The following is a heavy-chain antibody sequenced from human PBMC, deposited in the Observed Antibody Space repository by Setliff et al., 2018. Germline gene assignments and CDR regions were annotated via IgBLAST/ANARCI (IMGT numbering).Heavy chain of an antibody. CDR2: INPDSGGT. Sequence: ASVKVSCKASGYTFTDYYIHWVRQAPGQGLEWMGRINPDSGGTNYAQKFQGRVTMTRDTSITAAYMELSRLRSDDSAVYYCARDKATYYDSSGYYFTSSMDVWGQGTTVTVSS. CDR3: ARDKATYYDSSGYYFTSSMDV. J-gene: IGHJ6*02. D-gene: IGHD3-22*01. V-gene: IGHV1-2*06. CDR1: GYTFTDYY.